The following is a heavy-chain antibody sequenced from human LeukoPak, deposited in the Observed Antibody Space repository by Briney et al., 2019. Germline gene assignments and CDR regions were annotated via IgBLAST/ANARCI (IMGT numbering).Heavy chain of an antibody. Sequence: ASVKVSCKASGYTFTSYDINWVRQATGQGLEWMGWMNPNSGNTGYAQEFQGRVTITRNTSISTAYMELSSLRSDDTAVFYCARVAHNYDLLTGYYPYLDYFDFWGQGTLVTVSS. CDR2: MNPNSGNT. J-gene: IGHJ4*02. CDR1: GYTFTSYD. CDR3: ARVAHNYDLLTGYYPYLDYFDF. V-gene: IGHV1-8*03. D-gene: IGHD3-9*01.